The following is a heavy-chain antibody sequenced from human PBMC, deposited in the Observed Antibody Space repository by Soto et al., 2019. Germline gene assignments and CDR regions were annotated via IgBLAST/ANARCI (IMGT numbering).Heavy chain of an antibody. Sequence: SLRLSCAASGFTFSDYYMSWIRQAPGKGLEYISYISNGGSFIYYADSVKGRFTISRDTAKTSLYLQMNSLRAEDTALYYCARHRYYEGSVPGYGMDVWGQGTTVTVSS. CDR1: GFTFSDYY. V-gene: IGHV3-11*01. J-gene: IGHJ6*02. CDR3: ARHRYYEGSVPGYGMDV. CDR2: ISNGGSFI. D-gene: IGHD3-16*01.